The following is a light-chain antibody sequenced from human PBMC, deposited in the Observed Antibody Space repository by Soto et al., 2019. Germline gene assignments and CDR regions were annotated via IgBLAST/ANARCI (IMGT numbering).Light chain of an antibody. J-gene: IGKJ2*01. Sequence: EIVMTQSPATLSVSPGQRATLSCRASQSVSSNLAWYQQKPGQAPRLLIYGASTRATGIPARFSGSGSGTEFTPTISSLQSEDFAVYYCQQYNNWPPRYSFGQGNKLEIK. V-gene: IGKV3-15*01. CDR1: QSVSSN. CDR3: QQYNNWPPRYS. CDR2: GAS.